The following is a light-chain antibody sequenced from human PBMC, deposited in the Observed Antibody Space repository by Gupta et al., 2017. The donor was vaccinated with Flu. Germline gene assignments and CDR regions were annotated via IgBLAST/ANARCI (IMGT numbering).Light chain of an antibody. V-gene: IGLV1-44*01. J-gene: IGLJ2*01. CDR2: DDN. CDR1: SSNIGGNT. CDR3: SEWDDTPSGTGVV. Sequence: QSVLTQPPSASGTPGQRVTISCTGSSSNIGGNTVNWYQQLPGTAPKLLICDDNRRPSGVPDRFSGSKSGTSASLAISGLQSEDEAEYYCSEWDDTPSGTGVVFGGGTKLTVL.